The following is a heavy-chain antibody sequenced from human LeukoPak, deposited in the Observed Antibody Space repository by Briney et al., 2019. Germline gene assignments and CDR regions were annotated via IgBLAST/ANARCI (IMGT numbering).Heavy chain of an antibody. D-gene: IGHD3-22*01. Sequence: GESLKISCKGSGYSFPNYWIGWVRQMPGKGLEWMGIIYPGDSHTRYSPSFQDQVTISVDKSISTAYLQLNSLKATDTAMYYCARRAFDSSTYYYGSYFDHWGQGTLVTVSS. CDR1: GYSFPNYW. V-gene: IGHV5-51*01. CDR3: ARRAFDSSTYYYGSYFDH. J-gene: IGHJ4*02. CDR2: IYPGDSHT.